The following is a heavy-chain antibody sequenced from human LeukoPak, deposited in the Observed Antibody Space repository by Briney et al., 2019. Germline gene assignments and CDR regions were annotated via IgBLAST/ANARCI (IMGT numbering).Heavy chain of an antibody. J-gene: IGHJ4*02. V-gene: IGHV4-34*01. CDR1: GGSFSGYY. CDR3: ASRDGYNFVDDY. Sequence: SETLPLTCAVYGGSFSGYYWSWIRQPPGKGLEWIGEINHSGSTNYNPSLKSRVTISVDTSKNQFSLKLSSVTAADTAVYYCASRDGYNFVDDYWGQGTLVTVSS. CDR2: INHSGST. D-gene: IGHD5-24*01.